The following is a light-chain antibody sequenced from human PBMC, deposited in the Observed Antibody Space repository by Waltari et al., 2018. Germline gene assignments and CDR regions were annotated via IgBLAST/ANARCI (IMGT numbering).Light chain of an antibody. CDR3: QVWETTRGHQGV. V-gene: IGLV3-21*01. Sequence: YVLTQPPSVSVAPGNTATITCGGDAVGSDSVHWYQKKPGQAPVLVIFDDNDRPSGFPERFSGSNSGNTATLTISRVEAGDEADYYCQVWETTRGHQGVFGPGTKVTVL. CDR1: AVGSDS. CDR2: DDN. J-gene: IGLJ1*01.